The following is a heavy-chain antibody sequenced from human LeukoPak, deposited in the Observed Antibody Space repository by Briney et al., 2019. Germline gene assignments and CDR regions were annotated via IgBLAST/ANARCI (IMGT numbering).Heavy chain of an antibody. CDR1: GFTFSSYE. J-gene: IGHJ4*02. CDR2: ISSGGTTI. D-gene: IGHD2-15*01. V-gene: IGHV3-48*03. Sequence: GGSLRLSCAASGFTFSSYEMHWVRQAPGKGLEWVSYISSGGTTIYYADSVKGRFNISRDNAKNSLYLQMNSLRAEDTAIYYCARDVGCSCGSCYSHFDYWGQGTLVTVSS. CDR3: ARDVGCSCGSCYSHFDY.